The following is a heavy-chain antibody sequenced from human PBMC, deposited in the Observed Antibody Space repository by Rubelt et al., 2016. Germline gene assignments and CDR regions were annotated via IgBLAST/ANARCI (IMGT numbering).Heavy chain of an antibody. J-gene: IGHJ4*02. V-gene: IGHV4-34*01. CDR2: INHSGST. CDR1: GGSFSGYY. D-gene: IGHD2-2*01. CDR3: ARGPPPEEVPAAYASFDY. Sequence: QVQLQQWGAGLLKPSETLSLTCAVYGGSFSGYYWSWIRQPPGKGLAWIGEINHSGSTNYNPSLKSRVTISVDASKNQFSLELSSVTAADTAVYYCARGPPPEEVPAAYASFDYGGQGTLVTVSS.